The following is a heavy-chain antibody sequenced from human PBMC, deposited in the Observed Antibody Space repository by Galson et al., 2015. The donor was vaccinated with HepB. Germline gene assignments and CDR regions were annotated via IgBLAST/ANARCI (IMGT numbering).Heavy chain of an antibody. CDR1: GFTFDDYA. V-gene: IGHV3-9*01. D-gene: IGHD4-17*01. Sequence: SLRLSCAASGFTFDDYAMHWVRHAPGKGLEWVSGISWNSGSIGYADSVKGRFTISRDNAKNSLYLQLNSLRAEDTALYYCAKAEYPTVTTPFDPWGQGTLVTVSS. CDR2: ISWNSGSI. CDR3: AKAEYPTVTTPFDP. J-gene: IGHJ5*02.